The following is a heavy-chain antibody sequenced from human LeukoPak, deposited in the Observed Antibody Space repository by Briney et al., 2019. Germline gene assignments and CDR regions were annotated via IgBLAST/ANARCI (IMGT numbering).Heavy chain of an antibody. D-gene: IGHD4-11*01. CDR3: ARPHYGDYSNYAFDP. Sequence: PSETLSLTCAVYGGSFSGYYWSWIRQPSGKGLEWIGEINHSGSTNYNPSLKSRVTISVDTSKNQFSLKLSSVTAADTAVYYCARPHYGDYSNYAFDPWGQGTLVTVSS. CDR1: GGSFSGYY. CDR2: INHSGST. V-gene: IGHV4-34*01. J-gene: IGHJ5*02.